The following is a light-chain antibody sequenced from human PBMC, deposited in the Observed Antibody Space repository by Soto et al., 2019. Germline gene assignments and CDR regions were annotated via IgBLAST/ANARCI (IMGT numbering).Light chain of an antibody. CDR1: QSISSW. J-gene: IGKJ1*01. V-gene: IGKV1-5*01. Sequence: DIQMTKVPSTLSGFVGDRVSISCRAGQSISSWLAWYQQKPGKAPKLLIYDASSLQNGVPSRFRGTESGTEFTLTISSLQPDDFAVYYCQQYNSYPWTFGQGTKVDIK. CDR3: QQYNSYPWT. CDR2: DAS.